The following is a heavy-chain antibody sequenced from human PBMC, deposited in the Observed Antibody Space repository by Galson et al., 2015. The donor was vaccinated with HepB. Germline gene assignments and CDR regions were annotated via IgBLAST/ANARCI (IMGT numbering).Heavy chain of an antibody. CDR3: ARGIVVVVAATRGPPDY. Sequence: SVKVSCKASGGTFSSYTISWVRQAPGQGLEWMGRIIPILGIANYAQKFQGRVTITADKSTSTAYMELSSLRSEDTAVYYCARGIVVVVAATRGPPDYWGQGTLVTVSS. CDR2: IIPILGIA. CDR1: GGTFSSYT. J-gene: IGHJ4*02. V-gene: IGHV1-69*02. D-gene: IGHD2-15*01.